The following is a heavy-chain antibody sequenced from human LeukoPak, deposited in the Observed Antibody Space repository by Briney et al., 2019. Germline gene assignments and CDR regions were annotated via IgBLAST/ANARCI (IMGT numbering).Heavy chain of an antibody. J-gene: IGHJ5*02. CDR2: IYYSGST. D-gene: IGHD4-17*01. Sequence: PSETLSLACTVSGGSISSYYWSWIRQPPGKGLEWIGYIYYSGSTNYNPSLKSRVTISVDTSKNQFSLKLSSVTAADTAVYYCARASDYGDYRFDPWGQGTLVTVSS. CDR3: ARASDYGDYRFDP. V-gene: IGHV4-59*01. CDR1: GGSISSYY.